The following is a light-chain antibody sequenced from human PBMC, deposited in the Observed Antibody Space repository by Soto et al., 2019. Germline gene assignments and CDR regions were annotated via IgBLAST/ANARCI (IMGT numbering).Light chain of an antibody. J-gene: IGKJ4*01. CDR3: QQFSKWPHT. CDR1: QSVSSD. Sequence: EIVMTQSPATLSVSKGEGATLSCRASQSVSSDLAWYHQKPGQAPRLLIYGASTRATGIPARFSGSGSGTEFILTISSLQSEDFAVYYCQQFSKWPHTFGGVTKVDIK. V-gene: IGKV3-15*01. CDR2: GAS.